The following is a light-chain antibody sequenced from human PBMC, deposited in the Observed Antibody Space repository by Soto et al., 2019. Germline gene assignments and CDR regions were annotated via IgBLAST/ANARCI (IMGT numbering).Light chain of an antibody. CDR3: GSWDSSLSAYV. Sequence: QPVLTQPPSVSAAPGQKVTISCSGSSSNIGGNSVSWYQQLPGTAPKLLIYDDNKRPSGIPDRFSGSKSGTSATLGITGVQTGDEADYYCGSWDSSLSAYVFGTGTKVTVL. CDR2: DDN. V-gene: IGLV1-51*01. CDR1: SSNIGGNS. J-gene: IGLJ1*01.